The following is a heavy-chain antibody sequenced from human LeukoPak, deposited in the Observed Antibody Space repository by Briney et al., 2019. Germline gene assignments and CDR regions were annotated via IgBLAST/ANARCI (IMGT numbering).Heavy chain of an antibody. Sequence: GGSLRLSCAASGFTLSNYWMHWVRQAPGKGLVWVARINSDGSDIRYANSVKGRFAISRDNARNTLYLQMNSLRAEDTAFYYCARESTHGGCPLDYWGQGTLVTVSS. V-gene: IGHV3-74*01. CDR3: ARESTHGGCPLDY. CDR2: INSDGSDI. J-gene: IGHJ4*02. D-gene: IGHD4-23*01. CDR1: GFTLSNYW.